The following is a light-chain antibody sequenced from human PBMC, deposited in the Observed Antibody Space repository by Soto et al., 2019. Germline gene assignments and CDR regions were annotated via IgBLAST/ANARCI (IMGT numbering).Light chain of an antibody. CDR1: SSDVGAYKF. CDR2: EVS. CDR3: SSYTSTSTPWL. J-gene: IGLJ2*01. Sequence: QSALTQPASVSGSPGQSITIFCSGTSSDVGAYKFVSWYRHHPGKAPQVMIYEVSNRPSGVSNRFSGSKSGNTASLTISGLQPEDEGDYYCSSYTSTSTPWLFGGGTKVTVL. V-gene: IGLV2-14*01.